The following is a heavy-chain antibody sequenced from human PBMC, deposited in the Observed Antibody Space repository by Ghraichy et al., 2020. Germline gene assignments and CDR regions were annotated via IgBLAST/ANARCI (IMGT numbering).Heavy chain of an antibody. V-gene: IGHV3-66*02. CDR3: ARVDSGYSSSWSQGYYYYYMDV. D-gene: IGHD6-13*01. J-gene: IGHJ6*03. CDR1: GFTVSSNY. Sequence: GGSLRLSCAASGFTVSSNYMSWVRQAPGKGLEWVSVIYSGGSTYYADSVKGRFTISRDNSKNTLYLQMNSLRAEDTAVYYCARVDSGYSSSWSQGYYYYYMDVWGKGTTVTVSS. CDR2: IYSGGST.